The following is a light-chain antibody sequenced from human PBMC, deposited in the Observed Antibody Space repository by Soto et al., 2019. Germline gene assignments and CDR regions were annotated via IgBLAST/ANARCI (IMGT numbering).Light chain of an antibody. V-gene: IGKV2-24*01. J-gene: IGKJ1*01. CDR2: QVS. CDR3: MQATQFPRT. Sequence: DIVMTQTPLSSPVTLGQPASISCRSSQSLVHGNGNTYLSWLQQRPGQPPRLLIYQVSNRFSGVPDRFSGSGAGTDFTLKISRVEAEDVGVYYCMQATQFPRTFGQGTRVEI. CDR1: QSLVHGNGNTY.